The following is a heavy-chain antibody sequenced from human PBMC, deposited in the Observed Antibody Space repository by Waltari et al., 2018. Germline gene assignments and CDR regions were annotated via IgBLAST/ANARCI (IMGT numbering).Heavy chain of an antibody. Sequence: EVQLLESGGGLVQPGGSLRLSCAASGFTFSSYAMSWVRQAPGKGLEWVSFIYSGGSTYYADSVKGRFTISRDNSKNTLYLQMNSLRAEDTAVYYCAKVTGGFDYWGQGTLVTVSS. CDR3: AKVTGGFDY. V-gene: IGHV3-23*03. D-gene: IGHD3-10*01. CDR1: GFTFSSYA. J-gene: IGHJ4*02. CDR2: IYSGGST.